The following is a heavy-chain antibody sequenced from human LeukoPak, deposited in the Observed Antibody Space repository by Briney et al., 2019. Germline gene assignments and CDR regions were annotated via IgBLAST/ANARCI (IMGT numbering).Heavy chain of an antibody. V-gene: IGHV3-30*04. J-gene: IGHJ4*02. CDR3: AKDRGY. CDR2: ISYDGSNK. CDR1: GLTFSSYA. Sequence: PGRSLRLSCAASGLTFSSYAMHWVRLAPGKGLEWVAVISYDGSNKYYADSVKGRFTISRDNSKNTLYLQMNSLTAEDTAVYYCAKDRGYWGQGTLVTVSS.